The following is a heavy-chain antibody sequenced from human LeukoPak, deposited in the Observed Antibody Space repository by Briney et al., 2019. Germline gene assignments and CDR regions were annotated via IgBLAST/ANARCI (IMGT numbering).Heavy chain of an antibody. V-gene: IGHV1-2*02. CDR2: INPNSGGT. D-gene: IGHD6-19*01. Sequence: ASEKVSCKASGYTFTGYYMHWVRQAPGQGLEWMGWINPNSGGTNYAQKFQRRVTMTRDTSISTAYMELSRLRSDDTAVYYCARDPVYRRGWSGFDYWGQGTLVTVSS. CDR3: ARDPVYRRGWSGFDY. CDR1: GYTFTGYY. J-gene: IGHJ4*02.